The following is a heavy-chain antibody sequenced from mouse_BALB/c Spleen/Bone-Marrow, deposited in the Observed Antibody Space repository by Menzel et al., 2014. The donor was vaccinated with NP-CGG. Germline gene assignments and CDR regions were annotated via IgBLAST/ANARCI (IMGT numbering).Heavy chain of an antibody. D-gene: IGHD1-2*01. Sequence: EVKLQESGGGLVQPGGSLKLSCAASGFDFSRYWMNWVRQAPGKGLEWIGEINPDSNTINYTPSLKDKFIISRDNAKNTLYLQMSKVRSEDTALYFCARLGYYGSFAYWGQGTLVTVSA. V-gene: IGHV4-1*02. CDR3: ARLGYYGSFAY. J-gene: IGHJ3*01. CDR2: INPDSNTI. CDR1: GFDFSRYW.